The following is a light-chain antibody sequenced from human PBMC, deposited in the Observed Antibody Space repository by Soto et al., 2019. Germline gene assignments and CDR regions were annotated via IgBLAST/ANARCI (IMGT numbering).Light chain of an antibody. CDR3: CSYVGSSILM. J-gene: IGLJ3*02. CDR1: SSDVGSYNL. V-gene: IGLV2-23*02. CDR2: EVN. Sequence: ALTQPASVSGSPGQSITISCPGTSSDVGSYNLVSWYQQLPGKAPKLIIYEVNERPSGISDRFSGSKSGNTASLTISGLQGEDEADYYCCSYVGSSILMFGGGTKLTVL.